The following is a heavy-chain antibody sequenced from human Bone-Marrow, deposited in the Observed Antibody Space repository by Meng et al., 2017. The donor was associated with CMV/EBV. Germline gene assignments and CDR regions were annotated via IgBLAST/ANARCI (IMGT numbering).Heavy chain of an antibody. CDR1: GYTFTSYG. CDR2: ISAYNGNT. D-gene: IGHD2-2*01. Sequence: ASVKVSCKASGYTFTSYGISWVRQAPGQGLEWMGWISAYNGNTNYAQKFQGRVTITADKSTSTAYMELSSLRSEDTAVYYCGRGGYCSSTSCLYYYYYGMDVWGQGTMVTGSS. V-gene: IGHV1-18*01. CDR3: GRGGYCSSTSCLYYYYYGMDV. J-gene: IGHJ6*02.